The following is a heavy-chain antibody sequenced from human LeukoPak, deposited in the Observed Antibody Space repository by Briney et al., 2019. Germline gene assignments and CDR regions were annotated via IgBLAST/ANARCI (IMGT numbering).Heavy chain of an antibody. V-gene: IGHV4-59*08. J-gene: IGHJ4*02. Sequence: SETLSLTCTVSGGSISSFYWSWIRQPPGKGLEWIGYIYYSGSTNYNPSLKRRVTISVDTSKTQFSLKLSSVTAADTAVYYCARFIVGFGSGWYEDYWGQGTLVTVSS. D-gene: IGHD6-19*01. CDR3: ARFIVGFGSGWYEDY. CDR2: IYYSGST. CDR1: GGSISSFY.